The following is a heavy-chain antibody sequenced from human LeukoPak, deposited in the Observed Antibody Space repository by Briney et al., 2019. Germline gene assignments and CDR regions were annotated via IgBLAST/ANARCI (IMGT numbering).Heavy chain of an antibody. Sequence: SETLSLTCTVSGDSINSYYWSWIRQPAGKELEWIGRIHGSGTTNYNPSLKSRVTMSVDTSKNQFSLKLSSMTAADTAVYYCASKNAGFSGLWYFDYWGQGTLVTVSS. CDR1: GDSINSYY. V-gene: IGHV4-4*07. J-gene: IGHJ4*02. CDR3: ASKNAGFSGLWYFDY. CDR2: IHGSGTT. D-gene: IGHD3-10*01.